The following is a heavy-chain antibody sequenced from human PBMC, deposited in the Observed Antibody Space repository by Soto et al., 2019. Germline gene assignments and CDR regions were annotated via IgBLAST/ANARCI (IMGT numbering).Heavy chain of an antibody. D-gene: IGHD2-8*01. Sequence: PSLTCAVSGYSITTTYHWGWIRRPPGKGLEWIGSFHHSGTTYYNPSLKSRVTISVDTSKNSLSLKLRSATAADTAVYYCASDINDTNNHYEVYWLDPWGQGPLVPVHS. CDR1: GYSITTTYH. CDR2: FHHSGTT. J-gene: IGHJ5*02. CDR3: ASDINDTNNHYEVYWLDP. V-gene: IGHV4-38-2*01.